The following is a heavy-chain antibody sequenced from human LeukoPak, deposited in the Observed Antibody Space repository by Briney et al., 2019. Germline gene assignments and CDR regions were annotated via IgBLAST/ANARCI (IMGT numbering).Heavy chain of an antibody. CDR1: GFTFSSYW. Sequence: GSLRLSCAASGFTFSSYWMSWIRQPPGKGLEWIGEINHSGSTNYNPSLKSRVTISVDTSKNQFSLKLSSVTAADTAVYYCARGRGIRFLEWLLLGTLFDYWGQGTLVTVSS. CDR3: ARGRGIRFLEWLLLGTLFDY. V-gene: IGHV4-34*01. CDR2: INHSGST. D-gene: IGHD3-3*01. J-gene: IGHJ4*02.